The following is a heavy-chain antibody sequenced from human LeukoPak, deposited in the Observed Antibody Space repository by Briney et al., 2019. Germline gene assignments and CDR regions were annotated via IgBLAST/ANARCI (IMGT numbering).Heavy chain of an antibody. CDR1: GGTFSSYA. CDR2: IIPIFGTA. CDR3: ARGRGGSGKVKNWFDP. J-gene: IGHJ5*02. Sequence: ASVKVSCKASGGTFSSYAISWVRQAPGQGLEWMGGIIPIFGTANYAQKFQGRVTMTRNTSISTAYMELSSLRSEDTAVYYCARGRGGSGKVKNWFDPWGQGTLVTVSS. V-gene: IGHV1-69*05. D-gene: IGHD3-10*01.